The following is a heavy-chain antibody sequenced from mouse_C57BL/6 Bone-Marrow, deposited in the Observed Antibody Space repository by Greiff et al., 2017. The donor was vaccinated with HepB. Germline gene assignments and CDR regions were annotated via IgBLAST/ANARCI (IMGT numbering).Heavy chain of an antibody. D-gene: IGHD2-2*01. CDR1: GYSITSGYY. V-gene: IGHV3-6*01. CDR2: ISYDGSN. J-gene: IGHJ2*01. Sequence: ESGPGLVKPSQSLSLTCSVTGYSITSGYYWNWIRQFPGNKLEWMGYISYDGSNNYNPSLKNRISITRDTSKNQFFLKLNSVTTEDTATYYCATLWLRRGGYWGQGTTLTVSS. CDR3: ATLWLRRGGY.